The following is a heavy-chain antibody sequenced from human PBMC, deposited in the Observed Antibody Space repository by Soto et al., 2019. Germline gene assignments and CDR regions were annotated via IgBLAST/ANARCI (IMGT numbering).Heavy chain of an antibody. J-gene: IGHJ4*02. Sequence: GGSLRLSCAASGFTFSSYSMNWVRQAPGKGLEWVSSISSSSSYIYYADSVKGRFTISRDNAKNSLYLQMNSLRAEDTAVYYCAAPRSPYYYDSSGSFFDYWGQGTLVTVSS. CDR2: ISSSSSYI. CDR3: AAPRSPYYYDSSGSFFDY. V-gene: IGHV3-21*01. D-gene: IGHD3-22*01. CDR1: GFTFSSYS.